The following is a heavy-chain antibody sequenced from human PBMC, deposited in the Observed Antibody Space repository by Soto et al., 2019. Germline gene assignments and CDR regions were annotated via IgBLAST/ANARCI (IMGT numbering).Heavy chain of an antibody. CDR1: GGSISSSSYY. D-gene: IGHD3-16*01. V-gene: IGHV4-39*01. Sequence: SETLSLTCTVSGGSISSSSYYWGWIRQPPGKGLEWIGSIYYSGSTYYNPSLKSRVTISVDTSKNQFSLKLSSVTAADTAVYYCARRSDYVWGSDAFDIWGQGTMVTVSS. CDR2: IYYSGST. J-gene: IGHJ3*02. CDR3: ARRSDYVWGSDAFDI.